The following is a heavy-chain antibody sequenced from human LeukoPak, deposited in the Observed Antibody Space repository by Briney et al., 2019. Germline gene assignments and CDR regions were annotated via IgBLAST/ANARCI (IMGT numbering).Heavy chain of an antibody. CDR2: VSNDGGDK. CDR1: EFTFSSYA. CDR3: AKAHLLDWLLPFDY. D-gene: IGHD3/OR15-3a*01. Sequence: SGGSLILSCAASEFTFSSYAMHWVRQAPGKGLEWVALVSNDGGDKYYADSVKGRFTISRDNSKNTLYLQMNSLRGEDTGVYYCAKAHLLDWLLPFDYWGQGTLVTVSS. J-gene: IGHJ4*02. V-gene: IGHV3-30*18.